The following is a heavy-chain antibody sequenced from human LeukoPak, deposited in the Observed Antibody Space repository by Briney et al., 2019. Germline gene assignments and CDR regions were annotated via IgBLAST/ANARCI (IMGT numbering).Heavy chain of an antibody. CDR1: GGSFSGYY. D-gene: IGHD1-14*01. Sequence: SETLSLTCAVYGGSFSGYYWSWIRQPPGKGLEWIGEINHSGSTNHNPSLKSRVTISVDTSKNQFSLKLSSVTAADTAVYYCARGVGPRRRFDYWGQGTLVTVSS. J-gene: IGHJ4*02. V-gene: IGHV4-34*01. CDR2: INHSGST. CDR3: ARGVGPRRRFDY.